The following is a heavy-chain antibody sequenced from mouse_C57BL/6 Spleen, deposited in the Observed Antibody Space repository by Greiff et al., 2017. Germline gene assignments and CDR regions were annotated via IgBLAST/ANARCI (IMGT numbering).Heavy chain of an antibody. CDR1: GYAFSSSW. CDR2: IYPGDGDT. D-gene: IGHD1-1*02. CDR3: APYGPFAY. J-gene: IGHJ3*01. V-gene: IGHV1-82*01. Sequence: QVQLQQSGPELVKPGASVKISCKASGYAFSSSWMNWVKQRPGKGLEWIGRIYPGDGDTNYNGKFKGKATLTADKSSSTAYMQLSSLTSEDSAVYFCAPYGPFAYWGQGTLVTVSA.